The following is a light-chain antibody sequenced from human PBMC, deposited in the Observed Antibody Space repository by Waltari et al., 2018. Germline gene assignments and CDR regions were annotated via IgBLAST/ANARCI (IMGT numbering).Light chain of an antibody. Sequence: QSALTQPASVSGSPGQSITISCTGTSSDVGGYNYFFWYQQHPGKAPKLMIYDVNNRPSGVSKRFSGSKSGNTASLTISGLQAEDEADYYCSSYTSSSSYVFGTGTKVTVL. CDR3: SSYTSSSSYV. J-gene: IGLJ1*01. CDR1: SSDVGGYNY. V-gene: IGLV2-14*03. CDR2: DVN.